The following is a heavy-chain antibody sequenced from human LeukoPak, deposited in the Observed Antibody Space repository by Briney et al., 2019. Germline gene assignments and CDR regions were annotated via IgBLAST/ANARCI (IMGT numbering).Heavy chain of an antibody. Sequence: GGSLRLSCAASGFTFSSYWMSWVRQAPGKGLGWVANIKEDGSAKYSVDSVKGRFTISRDNAKNTLYLQMNSLRAEDTAVYYCARDSPGYGAYDLGWGQGTLVTVSS. CDR3: ARDSPGYGAYDLG. CDR2: IKEDGSAK. CDR1: GFTFSSYW. D-gene: IGHD5-12*01. V-gene: IGHV3-7*04. J-gene: IGHJ4*02.